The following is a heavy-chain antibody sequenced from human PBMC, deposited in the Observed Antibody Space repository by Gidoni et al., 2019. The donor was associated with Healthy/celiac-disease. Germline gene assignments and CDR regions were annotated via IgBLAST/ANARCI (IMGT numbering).Heavy chain of an antibody. CDR2: IYSGGST. CDR1: GFTVSSNS. CDR3: AREGGYCSSTSCYYYYGMDV. Sequence: EVQLVESGGGLIQPGGSLRLSCSASGFTVSSNSLSWVRHAPGKGLEWVSVIYSGGSTYYADSVKGRFTISRDNSKNTRYLQMNSLRAEDTAVYYCAREGGYCSSTSCYYYYGMDVWGQGTTVTVSS. V-gene: IGHV3-53*01. D-gene: IGHD2-2*01. J-gene: IGHJ6*02.